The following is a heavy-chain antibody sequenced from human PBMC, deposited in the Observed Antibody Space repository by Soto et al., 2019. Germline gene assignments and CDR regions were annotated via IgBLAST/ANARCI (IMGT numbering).Heavy chain of an antibody. V-gene: IGHV3-30*18. Sequence: QVQLVESGGGVVQPGRSLRLSCVASGLSFSSYAFHRVRQAPGKGLEWVAIISKDGRNEEDADSVKGRFAISRDNSKKTEYLQMDSLRGDDTAVYYCAKDQRFLESAYFDYWGQGTLVTVSA. CDR2: ISKDGRNE. CDR1: GLSFSSYA. CDR3: AKDQRFLESAYFDY. D-gene: IGHD3-3*01. J-gene: IGHJ4*02.